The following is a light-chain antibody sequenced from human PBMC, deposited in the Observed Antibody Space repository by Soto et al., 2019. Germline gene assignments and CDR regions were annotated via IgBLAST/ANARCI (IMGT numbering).Light chain of an antibody. V-gene: IGKV3-20*01. CDR1: QSLSSRN. Sequence: ELVLTQSPGTLSLSPGERATLYCRASQSLSSRNLAWYQQKPGQAPRPLIYGVSSRATGIPDRFSGSGSGTDFTLTISRLEPEDFAVYYCQQYDSSPRTFGQGTKVDIK. CDR3: QQYDSSPRT. CDR2: GVS. J-gene: IGKJ1*01.